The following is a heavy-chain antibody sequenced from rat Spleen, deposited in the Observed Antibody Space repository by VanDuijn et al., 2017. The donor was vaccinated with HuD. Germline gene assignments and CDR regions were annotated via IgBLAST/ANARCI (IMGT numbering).Heavy chain of an antibody. Sequence: EVQLVESGGGLVQPGRSMKLSCAASGFTFSNYGMAWVRQAPKKGLEWVAYISYDGGSTYYRDSVKGRFTISRDNAKSTLYRQMDSLRSEDTATYYCTTEIRGTVGFDYWGQGVMVTVSS. V-gene: IGHV5-20*01. CDR3: TTEIRGTVGFDY. CDR1: GFTFSNYG. D-gene: IGHD4-3*01. CDR2: ISYDGGST. J-gene: IGHJ2*01.